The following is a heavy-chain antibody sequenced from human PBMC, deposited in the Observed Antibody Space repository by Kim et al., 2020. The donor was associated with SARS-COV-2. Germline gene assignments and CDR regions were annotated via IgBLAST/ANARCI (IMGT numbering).Heavy chain of an antibody. J-gene: IGHJ4*02. D-gene: IGHD2-15*01. V-gene: IGHV1-46*01. CDR2: INPSGGRT. CDR1: GYTFTSYY. CDR3: ARGYCGGCNCYSSHGSDY. Sequence: ASVKVSCKASGYTFTSYYMHWVRQAPGQGLEWMGIINPSGGRTSYAQKFQGRVTMTTDTSTSTAYMELSSLRSEDTAVYYCARGYCGGCNCYSSHGSDYWGQGTPVTVSS.